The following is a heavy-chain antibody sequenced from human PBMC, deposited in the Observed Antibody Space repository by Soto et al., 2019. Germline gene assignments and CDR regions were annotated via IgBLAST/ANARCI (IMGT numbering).Heavy chain of an antibody. D-gene: IGHD5-12*01. J-gene: IGHJ6*02. CDR2: IYYSGST. V-gene: IGHV4-31*03. CDR3: ARGGGESGYVWVGYYYGMDV. CDR1: GGSISSGGYY. Sequence: PSETLSLTCTVSGGSISSGGYYWSWIRQHPGKGLEWIGYIYYSGSTYYNPSLKSRVTISVDTSKNQFSLKLSSVTAADTAVYYCARGGGESGYVWVGYYYGMDVWGQGTTVTVSS.